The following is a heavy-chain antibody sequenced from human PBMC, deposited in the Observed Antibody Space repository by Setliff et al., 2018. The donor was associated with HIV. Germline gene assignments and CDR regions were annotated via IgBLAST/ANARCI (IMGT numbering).Heavy chain of an antibody. CDR2: TNQDGSER. V-gene: IGHV3-7*01. Sequence: PGGSLRLSCAASGLTFSNYRMTWVRQAPGKGLEWVGKTNQDGSERYYGDSVKGRFTIFRDNAESSLYLQMDSLRGEDTAMYFCASICSSTNCPSVNMNVWGQGTVVTVSS. CDR3: ASICSSTNCPSVNMNV. J-gene: IGHJ4*03. CDR1: GLTFSNYR. D-gene: IGHD2-2*01.